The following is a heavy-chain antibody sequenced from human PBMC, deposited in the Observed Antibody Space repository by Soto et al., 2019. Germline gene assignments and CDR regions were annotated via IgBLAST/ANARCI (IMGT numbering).Heavy chain of an antibody. CDR1: GFTFDDYG. D-gene: IGHD6-19*01. J-gene: IGHJ3*02. V-gene: IGHV3-9*01. CDR3: AKDRGWDHDAFDI. Sequence: PGGSLRLSCAASGFTFDDYGMSWVRQAPGKGLEWVSGISWNSGSIGYADSVKGRFTISRDNAKNSLYLQMNSLRAEDAALYYCAKDRGWDHDAFDIWGQGTMVTVSS. CDR2: ISWNSGSI.